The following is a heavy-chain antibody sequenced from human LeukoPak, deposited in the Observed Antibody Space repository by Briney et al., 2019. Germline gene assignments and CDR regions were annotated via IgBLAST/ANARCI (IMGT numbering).Heavy chain of an antibody. J-gene: IGHJ4*02. CDR3: ARGAGPPNSIAVAGDPWSDY. CDR1: GYTFTSYG. V-gene: IGHV1-18*01. Sequence: GASVKVPCKASGYTFTSYGISWVRQAPGQGLEWMGWISAYNGNTNYAQKLQGRVTMTTDTSTSTAYMELRSLRSDDTAVYYCARGAGPPNSIAVAGDPWSDYWGQGTLVTVSS. CDR2: ISAYNGNT. D-gene: IGHD6-19*01.